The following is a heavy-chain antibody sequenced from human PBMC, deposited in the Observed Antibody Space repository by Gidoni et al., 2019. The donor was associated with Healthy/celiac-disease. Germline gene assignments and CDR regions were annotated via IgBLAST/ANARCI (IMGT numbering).Heavy chain of an antibody. V-gene: IGHV1-46*01. CDR1: GYTFTSDD. Sequence: QVQLVQSGAEVKKPGASVKVSCKASGYTFTSDDMNWVRQAPGQGLEWMGILNPSGGSTSYAQKFQGRVTMTRYTSPSTVYMELSSLRSEDTAVYYCARDLWDFWSGTYYYYGMDVWGQGTTVTVSS. J-gene: IGHJ6*02. D-gene: IGHD3-3*01. CDR3: ARDLWDFWSGTYYYYGMDV. CDR2: LNPSGGST.